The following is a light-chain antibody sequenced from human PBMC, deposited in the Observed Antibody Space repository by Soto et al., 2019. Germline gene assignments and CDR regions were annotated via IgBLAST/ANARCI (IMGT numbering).Light chain of an antibody. J-gene: IGKJ1*01. CDR2: DAS. CDR3: QQRSNWPPWT. V-gene: IGKV3-11*01. CDR1: QSVSSY. Sequence: EIVVTQSPSTLSLSPGERATLSCRASQSVSSYLAWYQQKPGQAPRLLIYDASNRATGIPARFSGSGSGTEFTLTIIRLEPDDFAVYYCQQRSNWPPWTFGQGTKVEIK.